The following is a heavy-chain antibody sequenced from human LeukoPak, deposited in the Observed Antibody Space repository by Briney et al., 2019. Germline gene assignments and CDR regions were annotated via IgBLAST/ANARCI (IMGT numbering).Heavy chain of an antibody. V-gene: IGHV1-69*06. Sequence: GSSVKVSCKASGGTFTSYDINWVRQAPGQGLEWMGGIIPIFGTANYAQKFQGRVTITADKSTSAAYMELSSLRSEDTAVYYCARLPAAAGTSLPVFDYWGQGTLVTVSS. CDR1: GGTFTSYD. J-gene: IGHJ4*02. CDR3: ARLPAAAGTSLPVFDY. D-gene: IGHD6-13*01. CDR2: IIPIFGTA.